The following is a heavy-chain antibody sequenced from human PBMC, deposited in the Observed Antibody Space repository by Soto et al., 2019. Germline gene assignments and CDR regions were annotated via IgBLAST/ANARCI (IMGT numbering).Heavy chain of an antibody. CDR3: AGRYCTNGVCYTNYYDYIDG. CDR2: ITTSGGNT. J-gene: IGHJ6*03. D-gene: IGHD2-8*01. V-gene: IGHV3-23*01. Sequence: EVQLLESGGGLVQPGGSLRLSCAASGFTFSTYAMSWVRQAPGKGLEWVSTITTSGGNTYYADSVQGRFNISRDNYKNTLYLQMNSLRAEDTAVYYCAGRYCTNGVCYTNYYDYIDGWGKGTTVTVSS. CDR1: GFTFSTYA.